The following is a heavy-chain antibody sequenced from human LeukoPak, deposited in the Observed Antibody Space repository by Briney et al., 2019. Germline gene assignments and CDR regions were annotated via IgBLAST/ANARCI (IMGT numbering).Heavy chain of an antibody. CDR3: AREVEGYDILTGYYRSYFDY. CDR1: GYTFTSYG. CDR2: ISAYNGNT. Sequence: ASVKVSCKASGYTFTSYGISWVRQAPGQGLEWMGWISAYNGNTNYAQKLQGRVTMTTDTSTSTAYMELRSLRSDDTAVYYCAREVEGYDILTGYYRSYFDYWGQGTLVTVPS. J-gene: IGHJ4*02. V-gene: IGHV1-18*01. D-gene: IGHD3-9*01.